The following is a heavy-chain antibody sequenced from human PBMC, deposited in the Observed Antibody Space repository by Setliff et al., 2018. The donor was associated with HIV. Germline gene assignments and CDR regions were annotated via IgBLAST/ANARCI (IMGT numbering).Heavy chain of an antibody. V-gene: IGHV4-38-2*01. CDR2: IHHSGTT. Sequence: PSETLSLTCAVSGYSISSGYYWAWIRQPPGKGLEWIANIHHSGTTYYNPSLESRVTISVDTSKNQFSLKLNSVTAADTAVYYCARAMGANWSYYYYMDVWGKGTTVTVSS. CDR3: ARAMGANWSYYYYMDV. D-gene: IGHD1-26*01. J-gene: IGHJ6*03. CDR1: GYSISSGYY.